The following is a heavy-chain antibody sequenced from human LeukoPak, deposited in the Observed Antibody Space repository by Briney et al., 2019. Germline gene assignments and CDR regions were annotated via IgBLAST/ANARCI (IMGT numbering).Heavy chain of an antibody. D-gene: IGHD5-18*01. Sequence: GGSLRLSCAASGFTFSSYGMHWVRQAPGKGLEWVAVISYDGSNKYCADSVKGRFTISRDNSKNTLYLQMNSLRAEDTAVYYCAVVWIQLWSAFDYWGQGTLVTVSS. CDR3: AVVWIQLWSAFDY. J-gene: IGHJ4*02. V-gene: IGHV3-30*03. CDR1: GFTFSSYG. CDR2: ISYDGSNK.